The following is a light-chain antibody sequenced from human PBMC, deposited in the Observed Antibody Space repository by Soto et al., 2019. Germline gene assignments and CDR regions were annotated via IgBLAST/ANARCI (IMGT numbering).Light chain of an antibody. V-gene: IGKV3-15*01. J-gene: IGKJ1*01. CDR2: RAS. CDR1: QSVSSN. Sequence: EIVMTQSPATLSVSPGERATLSCRASQSVSSNLAWYQQKPGQAPRLLIYRASTRATGIPARFSGSGSGTEFTLTINSLQSEDFAVYYCQHYNNWPPWTFGQGTKVEIK. CDR3: QHYNNWPPWT.